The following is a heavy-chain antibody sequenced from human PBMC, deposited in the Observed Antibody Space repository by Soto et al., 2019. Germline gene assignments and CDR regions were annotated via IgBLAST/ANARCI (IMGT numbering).Heavy chain of an antibody. Sequence: ASVHVSCKASCYTFTSYGISWVRQAPLQGLEWMGWISAYNGNTNYAQKLQGRVTMTTDTSTSTAYMELRSLRSDDTAVYYCARPRGYYDIRQGMDVWGQGTTVTVSS. CDR1: CYTFTSYG. J-gene: IGHJ6*02. CDR3: ARPRGYYDIRQGMDV. V-gene: IGHV1-18*01. D-gene: IGHD3-9*01. CDR2: ISAYNGNT.